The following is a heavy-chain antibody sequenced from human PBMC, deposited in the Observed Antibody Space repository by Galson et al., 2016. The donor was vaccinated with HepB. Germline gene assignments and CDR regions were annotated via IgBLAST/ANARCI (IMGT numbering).Heavy chain of an antibody. V-gene: IGHV3-53*01. CDR3: AKNTGVWSGYVHYFDY. Sequence: SLRLSCAASGFTVSSNYMSWVRQAPGKGLEWVSLIDSGGYTYYAESMKGRFTISRDNSKNTLCLKMNSLRAEDTAVYYCAKNTGVWSGYVHYFDYWGQGTLVTVSS. D-gene: IGHD3-3*01. J-gene: IGHJ4*02. CDR2: IDSGGYT. CDR1: GFTVSSNY.